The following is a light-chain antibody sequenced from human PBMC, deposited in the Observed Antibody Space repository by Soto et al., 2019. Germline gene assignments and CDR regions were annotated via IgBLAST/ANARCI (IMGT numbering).Light chain of an antibody. V-gene: IGKV3-20*01. CDR3: QQYGSSPQVT. Sequence: AWPPSHGPLSLSPGALSTPSCRASQSVSNNYLAWYQQKPGQAPRLLIYGASNRATGIPDRFSGSGSGTDFNLIISRLEPEDFAVYYCQQYGSSPQVTFGQGTRLEIK. J-gene: IGKJ5*01. CDR2: GAS. CDR1: QSVSNNY.